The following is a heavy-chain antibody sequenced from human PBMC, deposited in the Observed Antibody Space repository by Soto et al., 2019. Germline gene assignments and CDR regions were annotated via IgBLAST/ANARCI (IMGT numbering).Heavy chain of an antibody. CDR2: ISYDGSNK. V-gene: IGHV3-30-3*01. CDR3: ARDQAVITISGGFDY. CDR1: GFTFSSYA. D-gene: IGHD3-3*01. J-gene: IGHJ4*02. Sequence: QVQLVESGGGVVQPGRSLRLSCAASGFTFSSYAMHWVRQAPGKGLEWVAVISYDGSNKYYADSVKGRFTISRDNSKSTPYLQMNSLRAEDTAVYYCARDQAVITISGGFDYWGQGTLVTVSS.